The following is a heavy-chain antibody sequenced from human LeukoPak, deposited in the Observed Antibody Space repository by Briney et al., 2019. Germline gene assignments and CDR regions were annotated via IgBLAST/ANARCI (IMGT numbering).Heavy chain of an antibody. J-gene: IGHJ6*03. CDR2: INTNTGNP. CDR3: ARAYGDYLGYYYMDV. CDR1: GYTFTSYA. Sequence: ASVKVSCKASGYTFTSYAMNWVRQAPGQGLEWMGWINTNTGNPTYAQGFTARFVLSLATSVSTPYLQISSLKAEDTAVYYCARAYGDYLGYYYMDVWGKGTTVTVSS. V-gene: IGHV7-4-1*02. D-gene: IGHD4-17*01.